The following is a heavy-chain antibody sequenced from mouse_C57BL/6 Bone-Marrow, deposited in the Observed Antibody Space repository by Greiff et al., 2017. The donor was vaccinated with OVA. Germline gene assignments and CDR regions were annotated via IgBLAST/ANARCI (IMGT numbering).Heavy chain of an antibody. CDR1: GFTFSDYG. CDR2: ISNGSSTI. Sequence: EVQVVESGGGLVKPGGSLKLSCAASGFTFSDYGMHWVRQAPEKGLEWVAYISNGSSTIYYADTVKGRFTISRDKAKNTLFMKMTSLRSEDTAMYYCARTYYDYYAMDYWGQGTSVTVSS. V-gene: IGHV5-17*01. J-gene: IGHJ4*01. CDR3: ARTYYDYYAMDY. D-gene: IGHD2-10*01.